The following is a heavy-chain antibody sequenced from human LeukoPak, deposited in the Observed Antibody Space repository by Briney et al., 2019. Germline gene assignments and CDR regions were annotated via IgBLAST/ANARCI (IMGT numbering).Heavy chain of an antibody. CDR2: INSDGSST. D-gene: IGHD1-7*01. CDR3: ARAHNWKYGTVDY. CDR1: RFTFSTYW. V-gene: IGHV3-74*01. Sequence: GGSLRLSCAASRFTFSTYWMHWVRQAPGKGLVWVSRINSDGSSTGYADSVKGRFTISRDNAKNTLYLQMNSLRVEDTAVYYCARAHNWKYGTVDYWGQGTLVTVSS. J-gene: IGHJ4*02.